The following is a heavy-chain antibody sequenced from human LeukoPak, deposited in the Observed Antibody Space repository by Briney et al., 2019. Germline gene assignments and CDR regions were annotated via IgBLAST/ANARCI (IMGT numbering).Heavy chain of an antibody. CDR1: GYTFIGYY. J-gene: IGHJ4*02. V-gene: IGHV1-2*02. CDR2: INPTSGGT. CDR3: AKLVGLSTTASY. Sequence: ASVKVSCKASGYTFIGYYLHWVRQAPGQGLEWMGWINPTSGGTNYAQKFQDRVTMTRDTSINTAYMELSRLTSDDTAVYYCAKLVGLSTTASYWGQGTLVIVSS. D-gene: IGHD5/OR15-5a*01.